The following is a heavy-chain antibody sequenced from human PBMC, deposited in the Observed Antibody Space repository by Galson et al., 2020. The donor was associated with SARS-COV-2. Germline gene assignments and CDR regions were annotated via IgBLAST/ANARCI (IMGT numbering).Heavy chain of an antibody. CDR3: ARDQDGDYPYY. Sequence: SETLSLTCTVSGGSLSSGDYYWSWIRQPAGKGLEWIGRISTIGSTNYNPSLKSRVSISIDTSKNQFSLRLSSVTAADTAVYFCARDQDGDYPYYWGQGALVTVSS. J-gene: IGHJ4*02. CDR1: GGSLSSGDYY. CDR2: ISTIGST. D-gene: IGHD4-17*01. V-gene: IGHV4-61*02.